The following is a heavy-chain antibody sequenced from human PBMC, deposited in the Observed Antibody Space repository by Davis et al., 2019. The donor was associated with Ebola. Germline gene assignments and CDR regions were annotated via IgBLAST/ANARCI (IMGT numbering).Heavy chain of an antibody. Sequence: GGSLRLSCAASGFTFNNYWMNWVRQAPGKGLEWVANIKQDGSEKNSVDSVRGRFTISRDNAKNSLYLQMDSLGAEDTATYYCARDILGLYGMDVWGQGTTVTVSS. J-gene: IGHJ6*02. V-gene: IGHV3-7*03. CDR2: IKQDGSEK. CDR3: ARDILGLYGMDV. CDR1: GFTFNNYW.